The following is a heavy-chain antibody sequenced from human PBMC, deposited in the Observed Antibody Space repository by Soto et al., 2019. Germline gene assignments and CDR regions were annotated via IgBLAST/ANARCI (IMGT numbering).Heavy chain of an antibody. J-gene: IGHJ5*02. D-gene: IGHD3-10*01. CDR1: GFTFSSYA. Sequence: GGSLRLSCAASGFTFSSYAMSWVRQAPGKGLEWVSAISGSGGSTYYADSVKGRFTISRDNSKNTLYLQMNSLRAEDTAVYYCAKVEGPLLWFGELANWFDPWGQGTLVTVSS. CDR2: ISGSGGST. V-gene: IGHV3-23*01. CDR3: AKVEGPLLWFGELANWFDP.